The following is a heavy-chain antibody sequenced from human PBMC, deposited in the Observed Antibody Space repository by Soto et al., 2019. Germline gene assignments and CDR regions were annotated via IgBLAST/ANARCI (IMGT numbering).Heavy chain of an antibody. D-gene: IGHD2-15*01. V-gene: IGHV1-69*01. J-gene: IGHJ6*02. CDR2: VIPIFGTP. Sequence: QVQLVQSGAEVKKPGSSVKVSCKAPGGTFSTYAISWVRQAPGQGLEWMGGVIPIFGTPKYAQKFQGRVTITADQSTSPGYMEVRSLRSEDTAVYYCARSQGGSSSLDIYYYYYYGMDVWGQGTTVTVSS. CDR3: ARSQGGSSSLDIYYYYYYGMDV. CDR1: GGTFSTYA.